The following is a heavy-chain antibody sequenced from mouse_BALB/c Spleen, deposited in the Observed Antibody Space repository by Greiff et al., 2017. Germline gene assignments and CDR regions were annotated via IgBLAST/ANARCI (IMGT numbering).Heavy chain of an antibody. CDR1: GYTFTSYD. Sequence: VQLQQSGAELVKPGASVKLSCKASGYTFTSYDINWVRQRPEQGLEWIGWIFPGDGSTKYNEKFKGKATLTTDKSSSTAYMQLSRLTSEVSAGYVGERGGCGNDGDYWGQGTTLTVSS. CDR2: IFPGDGST. V-gene: IGHV1-85*01. J-gene: IGHJ2*01. CDR3: ERGGCGNDGDY. D-gene: IGHD1-1*02.